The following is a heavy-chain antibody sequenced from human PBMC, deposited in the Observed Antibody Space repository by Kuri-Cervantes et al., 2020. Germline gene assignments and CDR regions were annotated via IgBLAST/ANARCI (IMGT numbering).Heavy chain of an antibody. CDR3: AKGYLRGPIDD. V-gene: IGHV3-30*18. J-gene: IGHJ4*02. D-gene: IGHD1-1*01. CDR2: ISYDGSNK. Sequence: GESLKISCAASGFTVSSNYMHWVRQAPGKGLEWVAVISYDGSNKYYADSVKGRFTISRDNSKNTLYLQMNSLRTEDTAVYYCAKGYLRGPIDDWGQGTLVTVSS. CDR1: GFTVSSNY.